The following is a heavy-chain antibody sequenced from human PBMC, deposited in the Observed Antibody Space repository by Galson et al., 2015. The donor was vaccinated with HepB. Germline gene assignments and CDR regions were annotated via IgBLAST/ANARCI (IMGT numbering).Heavy chain of an antibody. V-gene: IGHV3-21*04. CDR3: ARVNYDILTGLYWFDP. Sequence: SLRLSCAASGFTFSSYSMNWVRQAPGKGLEWVSSISSSSSYIYYADSVKGRFTISRDNAKNSLYLQMNSLRAEDTAVYYCARVNYDILTGLYWFDPWGQGTLVTVSS. J-gene: IGHJ5*02. CDR2: ISSSSSYI. D-gene: IGHD3-9*01. CDR1: GFTFSSYS.